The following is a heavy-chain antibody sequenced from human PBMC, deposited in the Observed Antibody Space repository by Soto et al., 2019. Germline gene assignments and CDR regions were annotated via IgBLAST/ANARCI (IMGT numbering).Heavy chain of an antibody. V-gene: IGHV3-33*01. CDR2: IWYDGSNK. CDR1: GFTFSSYG. D-gene: IGHD1-26*01. CDR3: ARDQGATTRGADY. Sequence: GGSLRLSCAASGFTFSSYGMHWVRQAPGKGLEWVAVIWYDGSNKYYADSVKGRFTISRDNSKNTLYLQMNSLRAEDTAVYYCARDQGATTRGADYWGQGTLVPVSS. J-gene: IGHJ4*02.